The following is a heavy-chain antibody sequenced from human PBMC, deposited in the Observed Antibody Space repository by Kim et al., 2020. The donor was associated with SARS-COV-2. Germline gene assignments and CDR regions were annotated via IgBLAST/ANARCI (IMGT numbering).Heavy chain of an antibody. Sequence: ASVKVSCKASGYTFTSYDINWVRQATGQGLEWMGWMNPNSGNTGYAQKFQGRVTMTRNTSISTAYMELSSLRSEDTAVYYCARGGGYSSGWYSRDYYYGMDVWGQGTTVTVSS. V-gene: IGHV1-8*01. CDR3: ARGGGYSSGWYSRDYYYGMDV. D-gene: IGHD6-19*01. CDR2: MNPNSGNT. CDR1: GYTFTSYD. J-gene: IGHJ6*02.